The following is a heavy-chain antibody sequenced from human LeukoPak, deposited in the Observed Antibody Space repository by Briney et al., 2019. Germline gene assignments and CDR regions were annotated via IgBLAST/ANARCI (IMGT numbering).Heavy chain of an antibody. J-gene: IGHJ4*02. Sequence: GGSLRLSCAASGFTFSSYAMHWVRQAPGKGLEWVPVISYDGSNKYYADSVKGRFTISRDNSKNTLYLQMNSLRAEDTAVYYCARDRGSGYGPPDLDYWGQGTLVTVSS. CDR2: ISYDGSNK. CDR3: ARDRGSGYGPPDLDY. V-gene: IGHV3-30*04. D-gene: IGHD5-12*01. CDR1: GFTFSSYA.